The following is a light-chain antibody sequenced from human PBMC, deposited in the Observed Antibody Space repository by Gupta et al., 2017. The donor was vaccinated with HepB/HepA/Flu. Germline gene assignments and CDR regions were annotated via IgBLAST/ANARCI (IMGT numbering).Light chain of an antibody. J-gene: IGLJ2*01. CDR2: GTS. V-gene: IGLV1-40*01. CDR1: SSNIGAGYD. CDR3: QSYDSSLSGL. Sequence: QSVLTQPPPVSGAPGQRVTISCTGSSSNIGAGYDVHWYQQLPGTAPKLLIYGTSNRPSGVPYRFSGSKSGASASLAITGLQADDEADYYCQSYDSSLSGLFGGGTKLTVL.